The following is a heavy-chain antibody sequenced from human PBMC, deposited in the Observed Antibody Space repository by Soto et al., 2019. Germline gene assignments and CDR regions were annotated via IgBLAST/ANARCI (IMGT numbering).Heavy chain of an antibody. CDR3: ARDRGDYVWGSYRPYYFDY. CDR2: IYYSGSI. V-gene: IGHV4-59*01. Sequence: QVQLQESGPGLVKPSETLSLTCTVSGGSISSYYWSWIRQPPGKGLEWIGYIYYSGSINYNPSLKSRVTISVDTSKNQFSLKLSSVTAADTAVYYCARDRGDYVWGSYRPYYFDYWGQGTLVTVSS. CDR1: GGSISSYY. J-gene: IGHJ4*02. D-gene: IGHD3-16*02.